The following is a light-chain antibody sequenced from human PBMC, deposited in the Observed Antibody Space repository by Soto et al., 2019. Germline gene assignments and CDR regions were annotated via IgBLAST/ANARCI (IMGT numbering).Light chain of an antibody. V-gene: IGKV1-5*01. CDR1: QSIGRW. CDR3: QQYYSYWT. Sequence: DIQMTQSPSTLSASVGDTVTVTFRASQSIGRWLAWYQQKPRKAPKLLIFDASTLENGVPARFSGSRSGPEFSLTISSLQPDDFATYYCQQYYSYWTFGQGTKVDIK. CDR2: DAS. J-gene: IGKJ1*01.